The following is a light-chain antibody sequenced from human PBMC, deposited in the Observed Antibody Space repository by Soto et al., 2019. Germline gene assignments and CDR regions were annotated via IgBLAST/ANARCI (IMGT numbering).Light chain of an antibody. J-gene: IGLJ3*02. CDR1: SSDVGGYKY. CDR2: EGS. V-gene: IGLV2-23*01. Sequence: QSALTQPASVSGSPGQSITISCTGTSSDVGGYKYVSWYQQHPGKAPKLMIYEGSKRPSGVSHRFSGSKSGNTASLTISGLQAEDEADYYCCSYAGSSTWVFGGGTKLTVL. CDR3: CSYAGSSTWV.